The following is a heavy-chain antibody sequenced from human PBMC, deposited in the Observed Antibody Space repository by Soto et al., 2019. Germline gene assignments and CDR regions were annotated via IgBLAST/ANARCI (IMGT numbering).Heavy chain of an antibody. Sequence: EVQLVESGGGLIQPGGSLRLSCAASGLTVSNAYMAWVRQAPGMGLEWVSVIYDNGTTYYADSVKGRFTLSRDTSTNTLSLQMDSLRAEDTAVYYCVRPLPSGRNYGRVVCGQGTTVTVSS. CDR2: IYDNGTT. D-gene: IGHD3-10*01. V-gene: IGHV3-53*01. CDR3: VRPLPSGRNYGRVV. CDR1: GLTVSNAY. J-gene: IGHJ6*02.